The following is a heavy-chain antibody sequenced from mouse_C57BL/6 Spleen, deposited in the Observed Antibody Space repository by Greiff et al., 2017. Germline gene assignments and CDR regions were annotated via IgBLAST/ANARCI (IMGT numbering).Heavy chain of an antibody. Sequence: VQLQQSGAELVRPGASVTLSCKASGYTFTDYEMHWVKQTPVQGLEWIGAIDPETGGTTYNQKFKGKAILTVDKSSSTAYMELRSLTSEDSAVYYCTREGVDYWGQGTSVTVSA. J-gene: IGHJ4*01. V-gene: IGHV1-15*01. CDR1: GYTFTDYE. CDR2: IDPETGGT. CDR3: TREGVDY.